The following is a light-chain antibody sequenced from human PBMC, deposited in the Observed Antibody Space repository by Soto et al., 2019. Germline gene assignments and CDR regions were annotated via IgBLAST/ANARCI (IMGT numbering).Light chain of an antibody. Sequence: DIQMTQSPSTLSASVGDRVTITFRASQSLSSWLAWYQQKPGKAPQLLIYDASSLESGVPSRFSGSGSGTEFTLTISSLQPDDFATYYCQQYNSYSRTFGQGTKVDIK. J-gene: IGKJ1*01. CDR1: QSLSSW. CDR2: DAS. V-gene: IGKV1-5*01. CDR3: QQYNSYSRT.